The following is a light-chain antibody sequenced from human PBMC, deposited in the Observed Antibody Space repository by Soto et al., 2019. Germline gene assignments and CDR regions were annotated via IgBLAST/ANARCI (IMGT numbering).Light chain of an antibody. CDR2: GAS. J-gene: IGKJ5*01. V-gene: IGKV3D-15*01. CDR1: QSVSSN. CDR3: QQYNNWPLT. Sequence: IVLTQSPTTLSVSPEERATLSCRASQSVSSNLAWHRQRPGQAPRLLIYGASTRATGVPARFSGGGSGTEFTLTITSLQSEDFAVYWCQQYNNWPLTFGPGTRLEI.